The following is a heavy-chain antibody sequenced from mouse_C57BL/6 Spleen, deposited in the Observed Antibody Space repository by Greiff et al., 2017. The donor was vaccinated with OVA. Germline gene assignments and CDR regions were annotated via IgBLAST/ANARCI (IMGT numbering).Heavy chain of an antibody. D-gene: IGHD1-1*01. CDR3: ARLGYYGSSFAY. J-gene: IGHJ3*01. CDR1: GYTFTSYW. V-gene: IGHV1-64*01. Sequence: QVHVKQPGAELVKPGASVKLSCKASGYTFTSYWMHWVKQRPGQGLEWIGMIHPNSGSTNYNEKFKSKATLTVDKSSSTAYMQLSSLTSEDSAVYYCARLGYYGSSFAYWGQGTLVTVAA. CDR2: IHPNSGST.